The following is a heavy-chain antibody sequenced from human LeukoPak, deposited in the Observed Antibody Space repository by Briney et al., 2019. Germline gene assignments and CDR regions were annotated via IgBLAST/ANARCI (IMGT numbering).Heavy chain of an antibody. CDR1: GFTFSTYE. Sequence: GGSLRLSCVGSGFTFSTYEMNWVRQAPGKGLEWISYISSTDSPIYHADSVKGRFTISRDNAKNSVYLQMNSLRAEDTALYHCVRGGPRSAGTGYVWGRGTLVTVSS. J-gene: IGHJ2*01. CDR3: VRGGPRSAGTGYV. D-gene: IGHD6-13*01. CDR2: ISSTDSPI. V-gene: IGHV3-48*03.